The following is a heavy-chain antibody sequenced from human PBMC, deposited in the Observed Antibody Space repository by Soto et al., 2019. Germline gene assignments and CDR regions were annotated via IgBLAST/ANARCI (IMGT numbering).Heavy chain of an antibody. D-gene: IGHD5-12*01. CDR1: GGSLSNYY. CDR3: ARLSTGYDDYYCYYLDV. V-gene: IGHV4-59*01. CDR2: VFYSGST. J-gene: IGHJ6*03. Sequence: PSQTLSLTCTVSGGSLSNYYWSRIRQPPGKGLEWIGYVFYSGSTNYNPSLKTRVTLSLDTSKNQFSLKLSSVTAADTAVYYCARLSTGYDDYYCYYLDVWGKGTTVTVSS.